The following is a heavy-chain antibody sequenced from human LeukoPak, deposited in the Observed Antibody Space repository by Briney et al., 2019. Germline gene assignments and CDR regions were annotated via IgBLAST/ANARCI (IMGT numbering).Heavy chain of an antibody. CDR3: ARARYCSSTSCPPDAFDI. V-gene: IGHV4-34*01. CDR1: GGSFSGYY. Sequence: PSETLSLTCAVSGGSFSGYYWSWIRQPPGKGLEWIGEINHSGSTNYNPSLKSRVTISVDTSKNQFSLKLSSVTAADTAVCYCARARYCSSTSCPPDAFDIWGQGTMVTVSS. D-gene: IGHD2-2*01. CDR2: INHSGST. J-gene: IGHJ3*02.